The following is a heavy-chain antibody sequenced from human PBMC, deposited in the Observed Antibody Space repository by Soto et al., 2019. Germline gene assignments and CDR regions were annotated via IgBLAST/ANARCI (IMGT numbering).Heavy chain of an antibody. D-gene: IGHD2-21*02. CDR2: ISVSGGST. CDR3: AKDLRHVTVPYYFDY. J-gene: IGHJ4*02. Sequence: GGSLRLSCAASGFTFSSYAMTWVRQAPGKGLEWVSTISVSGGSTYYADSVKGRFTISRDNSKNTLYLQMNSLTAEDTAVYYCAKDLRHVTVPYYFDYWGQGTLVTVSS. V-gene: IGHV3-23*01. CDR1: GFTFSSYA.